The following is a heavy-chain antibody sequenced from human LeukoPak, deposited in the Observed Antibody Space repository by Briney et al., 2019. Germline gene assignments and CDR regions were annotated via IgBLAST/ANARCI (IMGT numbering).Heavy chain of an antibody. Sequence: ASVKVSCKASGYTFTSYYMHWVRQAPGQGLEWMGIINPSGGSTSYAQKFQGRVTMTRDTSTSTVYMELSSLRSEDTAVYYCAREVLPGIAVADRFDYWGQGTLVTVSS. J-gene: IGHJ4*02. V-gene: IGHV1-46*01. D-gene: IGHD6-19*01. CDR1: GYTFTSYY. CDR2: INPSGGST. CDR3: AREVLPGIAVADRFDY.